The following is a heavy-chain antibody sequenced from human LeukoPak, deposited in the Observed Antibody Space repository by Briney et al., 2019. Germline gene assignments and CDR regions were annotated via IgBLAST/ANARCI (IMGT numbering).Heavy chain of an antibody. V-gene: IGHV1-18*01. J-gene: IGHJ4*02. CDR1: GYTFTSYG. CDR2: ISVYNGNT. CDR3: ARDLRSDGMAVGGY. D-gene: IGHD6-19*01. Sequence: ASVKVSCRASGYTFTSYGITWVRQAPGQGLEWMGWISVYNGNTNYARKLQGRVTMTTDTSTSTAYMELRSLRSDDTAVYYCARDLRSDGMAVGGYWGQGTLVTVSS.